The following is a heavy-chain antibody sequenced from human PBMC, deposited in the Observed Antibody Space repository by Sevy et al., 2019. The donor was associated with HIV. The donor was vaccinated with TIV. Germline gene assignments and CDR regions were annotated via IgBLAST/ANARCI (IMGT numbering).Heavy chain of an antibody. D-gene: IGHD4-17*01. CDR2: IYYSGST. V-gene: IGHV4-31*03. J-gene: IGHJ4*02. CDR1: GGSISSGGYY. CDR3: ARRPDYADYVFDY. Sequence: SETLSLTCTVSGGSISSGGYYWSWIRQHPGKGLEWIGYIYYSGSTYYNPSLKSRVTISVDTSKNQFSLKLSSVTAADTAVYYCARRPDYADYVFDYWGQGTLVTVSS.